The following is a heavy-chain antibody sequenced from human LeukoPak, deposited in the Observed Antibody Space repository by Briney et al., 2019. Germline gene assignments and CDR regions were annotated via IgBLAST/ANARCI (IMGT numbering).Heavy chain of an antibody. V-gene: IGHV3-23*01. CDR3: ARAPRGGWFDP. CDR2: SSGSSGRT. D-gene: IGHD3-10*01. CDR1: GFTFRSYA. Sequence: GGSLRLSCVASGFTFRSYAMSWVRQAPGKGLEWVGISSGSSGRTYYADSVKGRFTISRDNSKNTLYLQMNSLRAEDTAVYYCARAPRGGWFDPWGQGTLVTVSS. J-gene: IGHJ5*02.